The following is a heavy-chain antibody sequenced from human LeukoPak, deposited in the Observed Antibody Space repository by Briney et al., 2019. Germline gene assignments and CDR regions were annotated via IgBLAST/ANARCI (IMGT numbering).Heavy chain of an antibody. CDR2: IKSKTDGGTT. J-gene: IGHJ4*02. CDR3: TTGRVIVVVPAAIPDY. Sequence: GGSLRLSCVASGFSFSNYAMSWVRQAPGKGLEWVGRIKSKTDGGTTDYAAPVKGRFTISRDDSKNALYLQMNSLKTEDTAVYYCTTGRVIVVVPAAIPDYWGQGTLVTVSS. V-gene: IGHV3-15*01. D-gene: IGHD2-2*01. CDR1: GFSFSNYA.